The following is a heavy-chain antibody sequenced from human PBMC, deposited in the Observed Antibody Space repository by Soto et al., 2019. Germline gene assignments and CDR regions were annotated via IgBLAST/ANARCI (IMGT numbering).Heavy chain of an antibody. V-gene: IGHV3-23*01. CDR1: GFTFSSYG. CDR2: ISNSGSEI. CDR3: VRRGYNWQFSDY. Sequence: PGGSLRLSCAASGFTFSSYGMSWVRQAPGKGLERVSSISNSGSEIFYAASVKGRFTISRDSSKNTLYLEMSSLRPEDTAVYYCVRRGYNWQFSDYWGQGTLVTVS. D-gene: IGHD6-25*01. J-gene: IGHJ4*02.